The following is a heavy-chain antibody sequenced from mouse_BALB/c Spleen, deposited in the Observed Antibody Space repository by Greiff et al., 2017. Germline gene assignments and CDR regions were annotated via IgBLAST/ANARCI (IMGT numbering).Heavy chain of an antibody. D-gene: IGHD1-1*01. J-gene: IGHJ2*01. CDR3: TRDYGGFDY. Sequence: DVKLQESGGGLVQPGGSMKLSCVASGFTFSNYWMNWVRQSPEKGLEWVAEIRLKSNNYATHYAESVKGRFTISRDDSKSSVYLQMNNLRAEDTGIYYCTRDYGGFDYWGQGTTLTVSS. V-gene: IGHV6-6*02. CDR1: GFTFSNYW. CDR2: IRLKSNNYAT.